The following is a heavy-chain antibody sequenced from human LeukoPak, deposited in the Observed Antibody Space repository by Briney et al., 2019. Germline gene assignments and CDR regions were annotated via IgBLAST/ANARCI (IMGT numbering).Heavy chain of an antibody. CDR1: GFTFSSNW. D-gene: IGHD4-17*01. Sequence: PGGSLRLSCVASGFTFSSNWMSWVRQAPGKGLEWVANIKQDGSEKYYVDSVKGRFTISRDNAKNSLYLQMNSLRAEDTAVYYCARDRTVTIPAFFDYWGQGTLVTVSS. CDR2: IKQDGSEK. CDR3: ARDRTVTIPAFFDY. V-gene: IGHV3-7*01. J-gene: IGHJ4*02.